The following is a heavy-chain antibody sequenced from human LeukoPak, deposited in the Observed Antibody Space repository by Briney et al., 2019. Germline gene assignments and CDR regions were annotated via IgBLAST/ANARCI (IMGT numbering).Heavy chain of an antibody. J-gene: IGHJ4*02. V-gene: IGHV4-30-4*08. CDR1: GGPISSGDYY. Sequence: SQTLSLTCTVSGGPISSGDYYWSWIRQPPGKGLEWIGYIYYSGSTYYNPSLKSRVTISVDTSKNQFSLKLSSVTAADTAVYYCARQGIVGATGVGFDYWGQGTLVTVSS. CDR3: ARQGIVGATGVGFDY. CDR2: IYYSGST. D-gene: IGHD1-26*01.